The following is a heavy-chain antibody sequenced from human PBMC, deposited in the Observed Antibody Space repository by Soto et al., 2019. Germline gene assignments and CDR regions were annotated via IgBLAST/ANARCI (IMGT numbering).Heavy chain of an antibody. V-gene: IGHV1-18*01. CDR3: AREGAEVPYYDIWSGYGRNWFDP. D-gene: IGHD3-3*01. Sequence: ASVKVSCKASGYTFTSYGISWVRQAPGQGLEWMGWISAYNGNTNYAQKLQGRVTMTTDTSTSTAYMELRSLRSDDTAVYYCAREGAEVPYYDIWSGYGRNWFDPWGQGTLVTVSS. J-gene: IGHJ5*02. CDR2: ISAYNGNT. CDR1: GYTFTSYG.